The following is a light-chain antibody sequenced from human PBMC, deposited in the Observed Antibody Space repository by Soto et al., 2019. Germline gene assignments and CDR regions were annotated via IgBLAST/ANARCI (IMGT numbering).Light chain of an antibody. CDR3: SSYAASSNYV. V-gene: IGLV2-8*01. CDR1: SSDVGGYNS. Sequence: QSALTQPPSASGSPGQSVAISCTGTSSDVGGYNSVSWYQQHPGKAPKLMIYEVSKRPSGVPDRFSGSKSGNTASLTVSGLQAEDEADYYCSSYAASSNYVFGTGTKVTVL. CDR2: EVS. J-gene: IGLJ1*01.